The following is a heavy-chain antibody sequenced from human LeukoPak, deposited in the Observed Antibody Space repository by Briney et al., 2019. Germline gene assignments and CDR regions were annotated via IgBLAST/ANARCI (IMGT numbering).Heavy chain of an antibody. CDR3: ARGAGYNYPYYFDY. CDR2: IYGGGNI. Sequence: GSLRLSCAASGFTVSSNYMNWVRQAPGKGLEWVSVIYGGGNIYYADSVKGRFTISRDNSKNTLYLQMDSLRAEDTAVYYCARGAGYNYPYYFDYWGQGTLVTVSS. V-gene: IGHV3-53*01. J-gene: IGHJ4*02. D-gene: IGHD5-24*01. CDR1: GFTVSSNY.